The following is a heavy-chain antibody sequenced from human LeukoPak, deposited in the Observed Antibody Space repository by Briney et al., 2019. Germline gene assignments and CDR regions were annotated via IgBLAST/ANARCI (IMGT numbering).Heavy chain of an antibody. CDR2: ISYDGSNK. CDR1: GFTFSSYG. CDR3: AKDLLYGDYPSSGMDV. Sequence: GRSLRLSCAASGFTFSSYGVYWVRQAPGKGLEWVAVISYDGSNKYYADSVKGRFTISRDNSKNTLYLQMNSLRAEDTAVYYCAKDLLYGDYPSSGMDVWGQGTTVTVSS. D-gene: IGHD4-17*01. V-gene: IGHV3-30*18. J-gene: IGHJ6*02.